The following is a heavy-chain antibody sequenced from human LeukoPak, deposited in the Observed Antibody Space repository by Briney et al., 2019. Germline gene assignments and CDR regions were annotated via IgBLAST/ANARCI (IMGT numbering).Heavy chain of an antibody. CDR3: ARDLGYPNDY. CDR2: ISSGSSTI. D-gene: IGHD6-13*01. J-gene: IGHJ4*02. CDR1: GFPFTSYS. Sequence: PGGSLRLPCAASGFPFTSYSMNWVRQAPGKGLEWLSYISSGSSTIYYADSVKGRFTISRDNAKNSLYLKMNNLRDEYTAVYYCARDLGYPNDYWGQGTLVTVSS. V-gene: IGHV3-48*02.